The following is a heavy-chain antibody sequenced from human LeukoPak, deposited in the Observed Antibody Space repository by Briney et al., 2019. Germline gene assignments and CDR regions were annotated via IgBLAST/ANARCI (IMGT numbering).Heavy chain of an antibody. CDR1: GYSFTGYF. J-gene: IGHJ4*02. Sequence: ASVNVSCKASGYSFTGYFIHWVRQAPGQGLEWMGWINPNTGDTTYAPRFQGRVTMTRDTSISTAYMDLSRLTSDDTAVYYCAREDSTSLFDYGGQGTLVTVSS. D-gene: IGHD6-13*01. CDR2: INPNTGDT. V-gene: IGHV1-2*02. CDR3: AREDSTSLFDY.